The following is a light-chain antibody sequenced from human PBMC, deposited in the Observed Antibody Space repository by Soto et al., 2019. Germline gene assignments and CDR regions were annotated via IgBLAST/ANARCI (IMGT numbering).Light chain of an antibody. J-gene: IGLJ1*01. CDR2: EVS. V-gene: IGLV2-14*01. CDR3: SSYSRSSFYV. Sequence: QSALTQPASVSGSPGQSITISCTGTSSDVGGYIYVSWYQQHPGKAPKLMIYEVSNRPSGVSNRFSGSKSGNTASLTISGLQAEDVADYYCSSYSRSSFYVFGTGTKLTVL. CDR1: SSDVGGYIY.